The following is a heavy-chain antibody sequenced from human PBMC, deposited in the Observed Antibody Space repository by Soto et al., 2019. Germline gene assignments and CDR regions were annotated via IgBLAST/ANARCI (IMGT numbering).Heavy chain of an antibody. D-gene: IGHD2-2*01. J-gene: IGHJ4*02. Sequence: ASVKVSCKASGYTFTSYGISWLRQAPGQGLEWMGWISAYNGNTNYAQKLQGRVTMTTDTSTSTAYMELRSLRSDDTAVYYCARDIVVVPALVYWGQGTLVTVSS. CDR3: ARDIVVVPALVY. CDR2: ISAYNGNT. CDR1: GYTFTSYG. V-gene: IGHV1-18*04.